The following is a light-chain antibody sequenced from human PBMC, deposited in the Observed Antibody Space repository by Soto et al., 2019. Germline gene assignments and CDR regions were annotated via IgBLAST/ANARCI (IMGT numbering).Light chain of an antibody. CDR1: QSVRSSY. Sequence: EIVLTQSPGTLSLSPGERATLSCRASQSVRSSYFAWFQQKPGQAPRLLISGASSRATGITDRFSGSGSGTDFTLTISRLEPEDFAVYYCQQYGSSPLTFGGGTKVEIE. V-gene: IGKV3-20*01. CDR3: QQYGSSPLT. CDR2: GAS. J-gene: IGKJ4*01.